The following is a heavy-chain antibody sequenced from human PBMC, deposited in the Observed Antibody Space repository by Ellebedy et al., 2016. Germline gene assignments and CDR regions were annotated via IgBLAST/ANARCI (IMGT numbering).Heavy chain of an antibody. CDR1: GFTFNNFF. J-gene: IGHJ3*01. Sequence: GGSLRLSXAASGFTFNNFFMSWVRQAPGKGLEWVAVIWYDGSNKYYGDSVKGRFTISRDNTKNTMYLQMNSLRGEDTAVYYCARAVGPFDFWGQGTMVTVSS. CDR2: IWYDGSNK. V-gene: IGHV3-33*08. CDR3: ARAVGPFDF.